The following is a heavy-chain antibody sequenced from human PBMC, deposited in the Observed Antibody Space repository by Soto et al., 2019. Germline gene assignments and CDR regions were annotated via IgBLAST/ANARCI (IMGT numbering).Heavy chain of an antibody. CDR2: ISHDWTDP. D-gene: IGHD2-21*01. CDR1: GFTFSRNG. CDR3: ARDPYYGTDKCYSGLPDY. Sequence: QVRLEESGGGVVQPGRSLRLSCAGSGFTFSRNGMHWVRHTPEKVLDWVAVISHDWTDPRYADSVRGRFSISRDDSKNTVFFHMNTFSHYDTAVYSCARDPYYGTDKCYSGLPDYWGQGTLVTVAS. V-gene: IGHV3-30*03. J-gene: IGHJ4*02.